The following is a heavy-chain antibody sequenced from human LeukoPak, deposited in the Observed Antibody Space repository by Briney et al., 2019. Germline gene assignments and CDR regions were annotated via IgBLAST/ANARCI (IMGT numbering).Heavy chain of an antibody. J-gene: IGHJ5*02. Sequence: SETLSLTCAVYGGSFSGYYWSWIRQPPGKGLEWIGEINHSGSTNYNPSLKSRVTISVDTSKNQFSLKLSSVTAADTAVYYCARIVWANWFDPWGQGTLVTVSS. V-gene: IGHV4-34*01. CDR1: GGSFSGYY. D-gene: IGHD2-21*01. CDR2: INHSGST. CDR3: ARIVWANWFDP.